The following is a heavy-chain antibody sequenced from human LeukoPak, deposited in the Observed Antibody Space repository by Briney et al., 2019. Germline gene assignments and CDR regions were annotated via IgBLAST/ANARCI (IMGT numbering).Heavy chain of an antibody. D-gene: IGHD3-10*01. CDR2: ISDIGSI. V-gene: IGHV4-59*12. CDR1: GGSISSYY. Sequence: KASETLSLTCTVSGGSISSYYWSWIRQPPGKGLEWIAYISDIGSINYNPSLESRVTMSVDTPKNQFSLRLSSVTAADTAVYFCVREIPHYGIDYWGQGTLVTVSS. J-gene: IGHJ4*02. CDR3: VREIPHYGIDY.